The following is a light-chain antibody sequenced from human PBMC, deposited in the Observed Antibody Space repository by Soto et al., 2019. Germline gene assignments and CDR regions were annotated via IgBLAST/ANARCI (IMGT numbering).Light chain of an antibody. J-gene: IGKJ1*01. Sequence: EIVMTQSPATLSVSPGERATLSCRASQSLSTNLVWYQQRPGQAPRLLIYGASTRATGIPARFSGSGSGTEFTLTISSLQSEDFAVYYCHQYSTWWTFGQGTKVEIK. V-gene: IGKV3-15*01. CDR3: HQYSTWWT. CDR1: QSLSTN. CDR2: GAS.